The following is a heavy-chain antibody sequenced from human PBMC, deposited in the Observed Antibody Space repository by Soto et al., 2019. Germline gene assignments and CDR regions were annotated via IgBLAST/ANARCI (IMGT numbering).Heavy chain of an antibody. D-gene: IGHD3-10*01. CDR1: GGTFSSYT. CDR3: AREEYYYGSESFFTG. V-gene: IGHV1-69*08. Sequence: QVQLVQSGAEVKKPGSSVKVSCKASGGTFSSYTISWVRQAPGQGLEWMGRIIPILGIANYAQKFQGRVTITADKSTSTAYMELSSLRSEDTAVYYCAREEYYYGSESFFTGWGQGTLVTVSS. CDR2: IIPILGIA. J-gene: IGHJ4*02.